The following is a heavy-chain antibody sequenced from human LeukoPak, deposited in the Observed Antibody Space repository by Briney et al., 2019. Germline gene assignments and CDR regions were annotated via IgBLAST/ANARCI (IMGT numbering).Heavy chain of an antibody. CDR3: AKDHYDSSGYPFDY. D-gene: IGHD3-22*01. Sequence: TSSETLSLTCTVSGVSMSSYYWSWIRQPPGKGLQWIGHIYYSGSTKYNPSLKSRVTISVDTSENQFSLKLSSVTPADTAVYYCAKDHYDSSGYPFDYWGQGTLVTVSS. J-gene: IGHJ4*02. CDR1: GVSMSSYY. CDR2: IYYSGST. V-gene: IGHV4-59*01.